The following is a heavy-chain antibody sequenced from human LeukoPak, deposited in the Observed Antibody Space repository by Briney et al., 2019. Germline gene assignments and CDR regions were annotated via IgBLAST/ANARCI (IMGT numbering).Heavy chain of an antibody. CDR1: GFTFSSYG. CDR2: ISYDGSNK. V-gene: IGHV3-30*18. Sequence: PGGSLRLSCAASGFTFSSYGMHWVRQAPGKGLEWVAVISYDGSNKYYADSVKGRFTISRDNSKNTLYLQMNSLRAEDTAVYYCAKRQLGRGGYFDYWGQGTLVTVSS. D-gene: IGHD3-10*01. CDR3: AKRQLGRGGYFDY. J-gene: IGHJ4*02.